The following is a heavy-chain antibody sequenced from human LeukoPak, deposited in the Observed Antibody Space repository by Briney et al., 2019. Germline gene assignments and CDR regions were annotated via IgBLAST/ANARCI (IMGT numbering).Heavy chain of an antibody. D-gene: IGHD5-18*01. CDR2: IKTDGSST. J-gene: IGHJ3*02. V-gene: IGHV3-74*01. CDR3: ARARADTARAFDI. CDR1: GFTFSSYW. Sequence: PGGSLTLSCAASGFTFSSYWMHWVRQAPGKGLVWVSRIKTDGSSTNYADSVKGRFTISRDNATNTLYLQMNSLRAEDTAVYYCARARADTARAFDIWGQGTMVTVSS.